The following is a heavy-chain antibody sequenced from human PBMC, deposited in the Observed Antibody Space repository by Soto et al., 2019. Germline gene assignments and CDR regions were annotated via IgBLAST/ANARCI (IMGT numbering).Heavy chain of an antibody. CDR2: INSDGSRT. J-gene: IGHJ4*02. Sequence: AGGSLRLSCAASGFTFSNYWMHWVRQAPGKGLVWVSRINSDGSRTTYADSVKGRFTISRDNAKNTLYLQMSSLRAEDTAVYYWVLYDSGCPPPYWGQGTLVTVSS. D-gene: IGHD3-22*01. V-gene: IGHV3-74*01. CDR1: GFTFSNYW. CDR3: VLYDSGCPPPY.